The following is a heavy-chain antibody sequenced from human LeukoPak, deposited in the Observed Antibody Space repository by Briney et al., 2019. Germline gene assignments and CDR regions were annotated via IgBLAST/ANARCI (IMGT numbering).Heavy chain of an antibody. CDR2: IYYSGST. CDR3: ARVHYDSSGVFDY. Sequence: PSQTLSLTCTVSGGSISSGDYYWSCIRQPPGKGLEWIGYIYYSGSTYYNPSLKSLVTISVDTSKNQFSLKLSSVTAADTAVYYCARVHYDSSGVFDYWGQGTLVTVSS. J-gene: IGHJ4*02. V-gene: IGHV4-30-4*01. D-gene: IGHD3-22*01. CDR1: GGSISSGDYY.